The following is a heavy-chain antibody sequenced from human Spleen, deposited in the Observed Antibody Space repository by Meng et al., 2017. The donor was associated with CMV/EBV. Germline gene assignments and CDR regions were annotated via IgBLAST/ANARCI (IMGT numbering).Heavy chain of an antibody. J-gene: IGHJ4*02. D-gene: IGHD3-3*01. CDR3: AKRPGSGSYNKKYFDY. Sequence: GESLKISCAASGFMFSNYVMNWVRQAQGKGLEWVSTITTGGTYYADSVKGRFTVSRDNSKNTLYLQLNSLRVEDTAVYYCAKRPGSGSYNKKYFDYWGQGALVTVS. V-gene: IGHV3-23*01. CDR2: ITTGGT. CDR1: GFMFSNYV.